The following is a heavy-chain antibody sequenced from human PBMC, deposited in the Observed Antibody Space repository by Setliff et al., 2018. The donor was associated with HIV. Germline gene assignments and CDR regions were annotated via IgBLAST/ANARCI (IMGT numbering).Heavy chain of an antibody. CDR2: ISNSGSTI. V-gene: IGHV3-11*04. J-gene: IGHJ4*02. D-gene: IGHD1-20*01. CDR3: ARDRHNWAVDY. Sequence: AGGSLRLSCAASGFTFSDYYMTWIRQAPGKGLEWVSYISNSGSTIYYADSVKGRFTISRDDAKNSVFLHMNSLRAEDTAVYYCARDRHNWAVDYWGQGTLVTVSS. CDR1: GFTFSDYY.